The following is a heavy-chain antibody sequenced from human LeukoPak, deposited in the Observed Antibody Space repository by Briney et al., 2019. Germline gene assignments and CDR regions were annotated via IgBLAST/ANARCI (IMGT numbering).Heavy chain of an antibody. CDR3: ARDPAPDYFDY. V-gene: IGHV1-3*01. J-gene: IGHJ4*02. CDR2: INAGNGNT. CDR1: GYTFTNYV. Sequence: ASVKVSCKASGYTFTNYVMHWVRQAPGQRLEWMGWINAGNGNTKYSQKFQGRVNFTRDTSASTAYMELSSLRSEDTAVYYCARDPAPDYFDYWGQGTLVTVSS.